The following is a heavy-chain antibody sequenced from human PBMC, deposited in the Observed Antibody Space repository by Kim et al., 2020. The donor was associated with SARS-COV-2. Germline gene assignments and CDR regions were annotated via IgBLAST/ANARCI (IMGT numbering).Heavy chain of an antibody. Sequence: GGSLRLSCAASGFTFSSSAMTWVRQAPGKGLEWVADITSSGGTTKYTAASVGRFIIICNNTDKTPQQQQKNRLSGDKARDYYCGRGARFNWIICFWGRG. CDR1: GFTFSSSA. CDR2: ITSSGGTT. J-gene: IGHJ4*02. V-gene: IGHV3-48*03. CDR3: GRGARFNWIICF. D-gene: IGHD1-20*01.